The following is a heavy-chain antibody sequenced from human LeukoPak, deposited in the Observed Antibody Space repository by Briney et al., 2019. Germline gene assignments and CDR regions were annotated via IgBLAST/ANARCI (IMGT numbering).Heavy chain of an antibody. J-gene: IGHJ4*02. D-gene: IGHD5-12*01. CDR3: AKGAIVATIPYYFDY. CDR2: ISWNSGSI. V-gene: IGHV3-9*01. Sequence: PGRSLRLSCAASGFTFDDYAMHWVRQAPGKGLEWVSGISWNSGSIGYADSVKGRFTISRDNAKNSLYLQMNSLRAEDTALYYCAKGAIVATIPYYFDYWGQGTLVTVSS. CDR1: GFTFDDYA.